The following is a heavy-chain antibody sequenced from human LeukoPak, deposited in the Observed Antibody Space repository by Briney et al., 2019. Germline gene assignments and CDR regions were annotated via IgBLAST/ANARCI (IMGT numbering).Heavy chain of an antibody. CDR3: ARAVTMVRGVRFNNWFDP. D-gene: IGHD3-10*01. CDR2: INPNSGGT. CDR1: GYTFTGYY. V-gene: IGHV1-2*02. Sequence: ASVKVSCKASGYTFTGYYMHWVRRAPGQGLEWMGWINPNSGGTNYAQKFQGRVTMTRDTSISTAYMELSRLRSDDTAVYYCARAVTMVRGVRFNNWFDPWGQGTLVTVSS. J-gene: IGHJ5*02.